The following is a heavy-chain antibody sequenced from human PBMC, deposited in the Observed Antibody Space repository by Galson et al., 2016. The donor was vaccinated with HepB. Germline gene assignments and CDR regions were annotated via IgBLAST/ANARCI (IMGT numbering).Heavy chain of an antibody. CDR3: AKWNFAADL. J-gene: IGHJ3*01. V-gene: IGHV3-7*01. D-gene: IGHD1-7*01. Sequence: SLRLSCAASGLTFSTYWMNWVRQAPGKGLEWVANLNQDGSLKYYADSVRGRFTISRDNAKESVYLQMNSLRAEDTAVYYCAKWNFAADLWGQGTVVTVSP. CDR2: LNQDGSLK. CDR1: GLTFSTYW.